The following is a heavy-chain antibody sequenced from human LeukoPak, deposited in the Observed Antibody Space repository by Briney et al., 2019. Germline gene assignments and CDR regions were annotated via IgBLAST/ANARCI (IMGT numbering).Heavy chain of an antibody. CDR3: ARGRTTVTTLIDY. CDR1: GYTFTSYD. V-gene: IGHV1-8*01. J-gene: IGHJ4*02. D-gene: IGHD4-17*01. CDR2: MNPNSRNT. Sequence: ASVKVSCKASGYTFTSYDINWVRQATGQGLEWMGWMNPNSRNTGYAQKFQGRVTMTRNTSISTAYMELSSLRSEDTAVYYCARGRTTVTTLIDYWGQGTLVTVSS.